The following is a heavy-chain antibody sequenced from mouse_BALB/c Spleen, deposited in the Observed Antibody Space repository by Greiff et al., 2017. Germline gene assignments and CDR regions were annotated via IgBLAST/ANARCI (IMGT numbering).Heavy chain of an antibody. J-gene: IGHJ3*01. CDR1: GYSITSYYA. V-gene: IGHV3-2*02. CDR2: ISYSGST. CDR3: ARSLYGNYWFAY. D-gene: IGHD2-10*02. Sequence: DVQLQESGPGLVKPSQSLSLTCTVTGYSITSYYAWNWIRQFPGNKLGWMGYISYSGSTSYNPSLKSRISITRDTSKNHFFLQLNSVTTEDTATYYCARSLYGNYWFAYWGQGTLVTVSA.